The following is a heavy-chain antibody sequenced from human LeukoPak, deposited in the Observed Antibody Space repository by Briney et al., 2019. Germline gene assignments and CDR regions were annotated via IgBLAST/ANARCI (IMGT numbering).Heavy chain of an antibody. D-gene: IGHD2-15*01. J-gene: IGHJ2*01. CDR2: ISSFSTYT. Sequence: GGSLRLSCAVSGVSFSDYYMSWIRQTPGEGLEWVSYISSFSTYTNYADSVKGRFTISRDNAKNSLHLQMNSLRDEDTAVYYCARGSSNWYFDLWGRGTLVTVSS. V-gene: IGHV3-11*06. CDR1: GVSFSDYY. CDR3: ARGSSNWYFDL.